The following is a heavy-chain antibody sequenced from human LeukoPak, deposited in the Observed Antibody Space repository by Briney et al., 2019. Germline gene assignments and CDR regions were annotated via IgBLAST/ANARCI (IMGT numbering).Heavy chain of an antibody. D-gene: IGHD3-22*01. CDR3: ARDHLGTYYYDSSGYLGATNWFDP. CDR2: ISSSGSTI. J-gene: IGHJ5*02. CDR1: GFTFSSYE. Sequence: GGSLRLSCAASGFTFSSYEMNWVRQAPGKGLEWVSYISSSGSTIYYADSVKGRFTISRDNAKNSLYLQMNSLRAEDTAVYYCARDHLGTYYYDSSGYLGATNWFDPWGQGTLVTVSS. V-gene: IGHV3-48*03.